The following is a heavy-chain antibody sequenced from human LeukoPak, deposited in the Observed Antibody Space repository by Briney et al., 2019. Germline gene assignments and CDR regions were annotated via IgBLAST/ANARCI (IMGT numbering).Heavy chain of an antibody. D-gene: IGHD6-19*01. CDR3: ARAPYSSRNRFDY. J-gene: IGHJ4*02. Sequence: SWVRQAPXXXXEWMGAIIPTFGTANYAQKFQGRVTITADESTRTAYMELSSLRSEDTAVYYCARAPYSSRNRFDYWGQGTLVTVSS. V-gene: IGHV1-69*01. CDR2: IIPTFGTA.